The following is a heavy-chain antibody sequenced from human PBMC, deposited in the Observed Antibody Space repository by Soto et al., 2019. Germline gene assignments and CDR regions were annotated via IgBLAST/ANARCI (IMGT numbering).Heavy chain of an antibody. Sequence: PSETLSLTCAVSGGSISSGGYSWSWIRQPPGKGLEWIGYIYHSGSTNYNPSLKSRVTISVDKSRNQFSLKPRYVTAADTAVYYCAGDPGTFDYWGQGTLVTVSS. CDR1: GGSISSGGYS. V-gene: IGHV4-30-2*01. CDR2: IYHSGST. CDR3: AGDPGTFDY. D-gene: IGHD2-21*02. J-gene: IGHJ4*02.